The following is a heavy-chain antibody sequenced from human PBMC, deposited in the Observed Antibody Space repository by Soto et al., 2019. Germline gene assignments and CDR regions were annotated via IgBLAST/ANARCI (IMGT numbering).Heavy chain of an antibody. CDR3: ARDQLYGDQYNWFDP. CDR1: GFTFSSYS. J-gene: IGHJ5*02. Sequence: GGSLRLCCAASGFTFSSYSMNWVRQAPGKGLEWVSSISSSSSYIYYADSVKGRFTISRDNAKNSLYLQMNSLRAEDTAVYYCARDQLYGDQYNWFDPWGQGTLVTVSS. CDR2: ISSSSSYI. D-gene: IGHD4-17*01. V-gene: IGHV3-21*01.